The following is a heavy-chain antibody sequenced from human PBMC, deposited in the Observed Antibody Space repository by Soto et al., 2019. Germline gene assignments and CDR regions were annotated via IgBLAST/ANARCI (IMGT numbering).Heavy chain of an antibody. CDR2: IGTAGDT. CDR3: ARGPSTTVTDSHFDY. Sequence: EVQLVESGGGLVQPGGSLRLSCAASGFTFSSYDMHWVRQATGKGLEWVSAIGTAGDTYYPGSVKGRFTISRENAKNSLYLQMNSLRAGDTAVYYCARGPSTTVTDSHFDYWGQGTLVTVSS. D-gene: IGHD4-17*01. CDR1: GFTFSSYD. V-gene: IGHV3-13*01. J-gene: IGHJ4*02.